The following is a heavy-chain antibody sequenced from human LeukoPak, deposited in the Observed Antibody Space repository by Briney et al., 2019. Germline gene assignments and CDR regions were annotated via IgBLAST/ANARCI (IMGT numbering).Heavy chain of an antibody. V-gene: IGHV3-30*02. D-gene: IGHD2-2*01. CDR2: IRYDGSNK. CDR3: AKEPFSYCSSTSCSPDP. Sequence: GGSLRLSCAASGFTFSSYGMHWVRQAPGKGLEWVAFIRYDGSNKYYADSVKGRFTIPRDNSKNTLYLQMNSLRAEDTAVYYCAKEPFSYCSSTSCSPDPWGQGTLVTVSS. J-gene: IGHJ5*02. CDR1: GFTFSSYG.